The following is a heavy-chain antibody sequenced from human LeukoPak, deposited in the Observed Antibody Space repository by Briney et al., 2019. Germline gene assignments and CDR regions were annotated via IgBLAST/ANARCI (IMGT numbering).Heavy chain of an antibody. CDR3: AREGMAAVGTNYYYYGMDV. CDR2: ISSSGSTI. V-gene: IGHV3-48*03. CDR1: GFTFSSYE. D-gene: IGHD6-13*01. Sequence: WGSLRLSCAASGFTFSSYEMNWVRQAPGKGLEWVPYISSSGSTIYYADSVKGRFTISRDNAKNSLYLQMNSLRAEDTAVYYCAREGMAAVGTNYYYYGMDVWGQGTTVSLSS. J-gene: IGHJ6*02.